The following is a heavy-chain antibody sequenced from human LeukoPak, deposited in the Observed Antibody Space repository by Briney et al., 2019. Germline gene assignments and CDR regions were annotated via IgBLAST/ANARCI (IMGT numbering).Heavy chain of an antibody. D-gene: IGHD5-18*01. V-gene: IGHV4-59*01. CDR2: IYYSGST. CDR3: ARDEGRGYSYGYDY. Sequence: SETLSLTCTVSGGSISSYYWSWLRQPPGKGLEWIGYIYYSGSTNYNPSLKSRVTISVDTSKNQFSLKLSSVTAADTAVYYCARDEGRGYSYGYDYWGQGTLVTVSS. CDR1: GGSISSYY. J-gene: IGHJ4*02.